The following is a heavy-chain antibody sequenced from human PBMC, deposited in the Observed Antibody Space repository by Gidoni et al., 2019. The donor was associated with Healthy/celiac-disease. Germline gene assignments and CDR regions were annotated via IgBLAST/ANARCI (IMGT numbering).Heavy chain of an antibody. V-gene: IGHV3-30-3*01. CDR3: ARELDNWNDSDAFDI. D-gene: IGHD1-20*01. J-gene: IGHJ3*02. CDR2: ISYDGSNK. CDR1: GFPFSSYA. Sequence: QVQLVESGGGVGQPGRSLRLSCAASGFPFSSYATHWVTQAPGKGLEWVAVISYDGSNKYYADSVKGRFTISRDNSKNTLYLQMNSLRAEDTAVYYCARELDNWNDSDAFDIWGQGTMVTVSS.